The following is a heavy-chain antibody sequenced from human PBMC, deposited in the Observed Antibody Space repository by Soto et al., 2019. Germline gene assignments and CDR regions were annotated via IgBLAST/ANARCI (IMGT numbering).Heavy chain of an antibody. CDR1: GGSVSSGTYY. Sequence: LSLTCTVSGGSVSSGTYYWRWIRQPPGKGLEWIGYINYSGSTNYNPSLKSRVTISLDTSKNQLSLNLSSVTAADTAVYFCARVDCTAGTCYSLDNWGQGTLVTVSS. CDR2: INYSGST. D-gene: IGHD2-15*01. V-gene: IGHV4-61*01. J-gene: IGHJ4*02. CDR3: ARVDCTAGTCYSLDN.